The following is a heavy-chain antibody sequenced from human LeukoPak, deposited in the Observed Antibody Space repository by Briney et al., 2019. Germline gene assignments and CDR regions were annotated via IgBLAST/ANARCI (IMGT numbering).Heavy chain of an antibody. CDR3: AKAPVTTCSGAYCYPFDY. CDR2: ISVSGNT. Sequence: GGSLRLACAASAFTFNNYAMSWVRQAPEKGLEWVSAISVSGNTYHADSVKGRFTISRDSSKNTLYLQMNRLRAEDAAVYYCAKAPVTTCSGAYCYPFDYWGQGTLVTVSS. D-gene: IGHD2-21*01. CDR1: AFTFNNYA. V-gene: IGHV3-23*01. J-gene: IGHJ4*02.